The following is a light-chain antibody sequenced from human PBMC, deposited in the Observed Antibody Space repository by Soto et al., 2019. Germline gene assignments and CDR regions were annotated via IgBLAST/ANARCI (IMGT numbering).Light chain of an antibody. CDR2: ENN. J-gene: IGLJ7*01. CDR1: SSNIGNNY. CDR3: GTWDSSLRGV. V-gene: IGLV1-51*02. Sequence: QSVLTQPPSVSAAPGQKVTISCSGSSSNIGNNYVSWYQQLPGTAPKLLIYENNKRPSGIPDLFSGSKSGTSATLGITGLQTGDEADYYCGTWDSSLRGVFGGGTQLTVL.